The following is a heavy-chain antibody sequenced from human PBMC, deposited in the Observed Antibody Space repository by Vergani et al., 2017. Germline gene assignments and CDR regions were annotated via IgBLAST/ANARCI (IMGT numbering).Heavy chain of an antibody. D-gene: IGHD3-10*01. CDR2: ISSSSSYI. CDR1: GFTFSSYS. Sequence: VQLVESGGGLVKPGGSLRLSCAASGFTFSSYSMNWVRQAPGKGLEWVSSISSSSSYIYYADSVKGRFTISRDNAKNSLYLQMNSLRAEDTAVYYCARDGLWFGELGFYYGMDVWGQGTTVTVSS. CDR3: ARDGLWFGELGFYYGMDV. J-gene: IGHJ6*02. V-gene: IGHV3-21*01.